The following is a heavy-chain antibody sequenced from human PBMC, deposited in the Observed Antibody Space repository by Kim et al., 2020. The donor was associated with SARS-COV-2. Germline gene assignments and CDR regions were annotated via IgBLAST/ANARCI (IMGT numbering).Heavy chain of an antibody. CDR3: ARAVGRIAVARHGMDV. Sequence: SQTLSLTCAISGDSVSSNSAAWNWIRQSPSRGLEWLGRTYYRSKWYNDYAVSVKSRITINPDTSKNQFSLQPNSVTPEDTAVYYCARAVGRIAVARHGMDVWGQGTTVTVSS. CDR1: GDSVSSNSAA. CDR2: TYYRSKWYN. V-gene: IGHV6-1*01. J-gene: IGHJ6*02. D-gene: IGHD6-19*01.